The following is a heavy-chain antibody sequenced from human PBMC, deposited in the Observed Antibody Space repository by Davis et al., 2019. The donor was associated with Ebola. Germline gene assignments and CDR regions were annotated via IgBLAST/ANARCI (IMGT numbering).Heavy chain of an antibody. CDR3: VSLLH. Sequence: GESLKISCAASGFTFSSYGMHWVRQAPGKGLEWVAVISYDGSNKYYADSVKGRFTISRDNSKNTLYLQMNSLRVEDTAMYYCVSLLHWGQGARVTVSS. V-gene: IGHV3-30*03. CDR1: GFTFSSYG. J-gene: IGHJ4*02. CDR2: ISYDGSNK.